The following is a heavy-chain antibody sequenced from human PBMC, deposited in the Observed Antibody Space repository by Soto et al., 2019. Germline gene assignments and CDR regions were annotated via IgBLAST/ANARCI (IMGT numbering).Heavy chain of an antibody. CDR2: MNPNSGNT. CDR3: ARALSPLQEKTYYDFWSGYFRPYYYYGMYV. D-gene: IGHD3-3*01. CDR1: GYTFTSYD. V-gene: IGHV1-8*01. Sequence: ASVKVSCKASGYTFTSYDINWVRQATGQGLEWMGWMNPNSGNTGYAQKFQGRVTMTRNTSISTAYMELSSLRSEDTAVYYCARALSPLQEKTYYDFWSGYFRPYYYYGMYVWGQGTTVPVSS. J-gene: IGHJ6*02.